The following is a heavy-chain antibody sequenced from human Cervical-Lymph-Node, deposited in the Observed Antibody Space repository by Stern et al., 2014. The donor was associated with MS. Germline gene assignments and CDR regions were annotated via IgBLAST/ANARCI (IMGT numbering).Heavy chain of an antibody. D-gene: IGHD1-26*01. V-gene: IGHV4-31*03. J-gene: IGHJ3*02. CDR1: GGSISSDGDC. CDR2: ISYSGNT. Sequence: VQLVESGPGLVKPSQTLSLTCTVSGGSISSDGDCWNWIRQLQGKGLAWIGYISYSGNTYNNPSLKSRVTISVDTSKNQFSLKLSSVTAADTAVYYCARDGPQVGAGSFDIWGRGTMVTVSS. CDR3: ARDGPQVGAGSFDI.